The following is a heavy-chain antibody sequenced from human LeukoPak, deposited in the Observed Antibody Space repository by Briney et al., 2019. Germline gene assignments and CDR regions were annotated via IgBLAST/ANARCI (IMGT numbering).Heavy chain of an antibody. CDR3: AREQLYYDSSGYIRYYFDY. Sequence: ASVKVSCKASGYTFTSYDINWVRQATGQGLEWMGWMNPNSGNTGYAQKFQGRVTITRNTSISTAYMELSSLRSEDTAVYYCAREQLYYDSSGYIRYYFDYWGQGTLVTVSP. D-gene: IGHD3-22*01. CDR1: GYTFTSYD. J-gene: IGHJ4*02. V-gene: IGHV1-8*03. CDR2: MNPNSGNT.